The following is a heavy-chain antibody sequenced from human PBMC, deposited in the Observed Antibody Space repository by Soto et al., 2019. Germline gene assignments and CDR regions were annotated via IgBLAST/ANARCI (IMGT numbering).Heavy chain of an antibody. Sequence: ASVKVSCKASGYTFTSYDINWVRQATGQGLEWIGWMNPNSGNTGYAQKFQGRVTMTRNTSISTAYMELSSLRSEDTAVYYCAGRVWVPAGTVGWFDHWGQGTLVTVCS. J-gene: IGHJ5*02. D-gene: IGHD2-2*01. CDR1: GYTFTSYD. CDR3: AGRVWVPAGTVGWFDH. CDR2: MNPNSGNT. V-gene: IGHV1-8*01.